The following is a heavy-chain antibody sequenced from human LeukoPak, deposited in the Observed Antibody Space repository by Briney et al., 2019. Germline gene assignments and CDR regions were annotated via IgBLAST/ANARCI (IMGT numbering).Heavy chain of an antibody. Sequence: PGGSLRLSCAASGFTFSSYAMYWVRQAPGKGLEWVALISKDGSDEDHADSVKGRFTISRDNSKDTLYLQMISLRIEDTAVYYCAREAYYGSGRSRQPSPVWGQGTLVTVS. CDR3: AREAYYGSGRSRQPSPV. CDR2: ISKDGSDE. V-gene: IGHV3-30*01. CDR1: GFTFSSYA. D-gene: IGHD3-10*01. J-gene: IGHJ4*02.